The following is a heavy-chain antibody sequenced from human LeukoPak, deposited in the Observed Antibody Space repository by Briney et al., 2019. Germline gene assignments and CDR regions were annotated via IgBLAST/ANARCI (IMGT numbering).Heavy chain of an antibody. J-gene: IGHJ4*02. CDR1: GGTFSSYA. V-gene: IGHV1-69*04. CDR2: IIPILGIA. D-gene: IGHD5-24*01. Sequence: SVKVSCKASGGTFSSYAISRVRQAPGQGVEWMGRIIPILGIANYAQKFQGRVTITADKSTSTAYMELSSLRSEDTAVYYCARDEGRDGYNNDYWGQGTLVTVSS. CDR3: ARDEGRDGYNNDY.